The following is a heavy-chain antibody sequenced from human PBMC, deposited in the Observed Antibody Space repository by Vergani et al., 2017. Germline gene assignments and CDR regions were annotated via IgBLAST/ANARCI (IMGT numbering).Heavy chain of an antibody. CDR3: AKVLTGGYWYFDL. Sequence: EVQLLESGGGLVQPGGSLRLSCAASGFTFSSYAMSWVRQAPGKGLEWVLVISSSGDNRYYADSVKGRFTISRDNSKNTLYLQMNSLRADDTAVYYCAKVLTGGYWYFDLWGRGTLVTVSS. CDR1: GFTFSSYA. CDR2: ISSSGDNR. J-gene: IGHJ2*01. V-gene: IGHV3-23*01. D-gene: IGHD7-27*01.